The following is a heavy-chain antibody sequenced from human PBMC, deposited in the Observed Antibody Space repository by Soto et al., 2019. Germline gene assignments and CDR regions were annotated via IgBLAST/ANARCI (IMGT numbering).Heavy chain of an antibody. CDR1: GFTFSGSA. CDR2: IRSKANSYAT. CDR3: TRLYYYDSTGYYLD. J-gene: IGHJ4*02. V-gene: IGHV3-73*01. D-gene: IGHD3-22*01. Sequence: GGSLRLSCAASGFTFSGSAMHWVRQASGKGLEWVGRIRSKANSYATAYAASVTGRFTISRDDSKNTAYLQMNSLKTEDTAVYYCTRLYYYDSTGYYLDWGQGTLVTVSS.